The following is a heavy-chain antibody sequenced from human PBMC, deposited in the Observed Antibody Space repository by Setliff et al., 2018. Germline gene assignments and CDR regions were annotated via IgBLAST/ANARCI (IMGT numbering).Heavy chain of an antibody. Sequence: QPGGSLRLSCTASRFTFSVYVMAWVRQAPGKGLEWVSSITGSGGGTYYADSVKGRFIVSRDNSKNTLYLQMNSLRVDDTAIYYCAKDKSRVVMQYAGWGLFDYWGQGTLVTVS. CDR1: RFTFSVYV. J-gene: IGHJ4*02. CDR2: ITGSGGGT. CDR3: AKDKSRVVMQYAGWGLFDY. D-gene: IGHD7-27*01. V-gene: IGHV3-23*01.